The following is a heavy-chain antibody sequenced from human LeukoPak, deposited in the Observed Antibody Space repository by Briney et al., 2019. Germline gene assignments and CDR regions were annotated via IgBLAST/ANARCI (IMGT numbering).Heavy chain of an antibody. J-gene: IGHJ4*02. Sequence: GGSLRLSCAASGFSFGSYAMNWVRQAPGKGLQWVSALSGSGLSKYYADSVKGRFTISRDNSKNTLYLQMNSLRAEDTAIYYCAKGISPSSSWTFDYWGQGTLVTVSS. CDR3: AKGISPSSSWTFDY. CDR1: GFSFGSYA. V-gene: IGHV3-23*01. CDR2: LSGSGLSK. D-gene: IGHD6-13*01.